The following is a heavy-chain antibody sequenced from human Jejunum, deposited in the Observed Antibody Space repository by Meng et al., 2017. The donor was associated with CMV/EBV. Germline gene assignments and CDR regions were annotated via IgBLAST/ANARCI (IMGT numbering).Heavy chain of an antibody. CDR1: FTFDDYD. CDR3: VRDRIPATGYYSMGV. J-gene: IGHJ6*02. D-gene: IGHD6-13*01. Sequence: FTFDDYDMHWVRQTPGKGLEWVSVINWDGGSTSYADSVKGRFTISRDNNKNSLYLQMNSLRAEDTALYYCVRDRIPATGYYSMGVWGQGTTGTVSS. CDR2: INWDGGST. V-gene: IGHV3-43D*03.